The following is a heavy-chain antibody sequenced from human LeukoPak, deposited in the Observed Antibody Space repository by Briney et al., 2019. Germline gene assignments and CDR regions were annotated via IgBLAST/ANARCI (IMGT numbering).Heavy chain of an antibody. CDR3: ARQAIAAAGTFWFDP. J-gene: IGHJ5*02. Sequence: PSETLSLTCTVSGGSISSSSYYWGWIRQPPGKGLEWIGSIYYSGSTYYNPSLKSRVTISVDTSKNQFSLKLSSVTAADTAVYYCARQAIAAAGTFWFDPWGQGTLVTVSS. V-gene: IGHV4-39*01. D-gene: IGHD6-13*01. CDR2: IYYSGST. CDR1: GGSISSSSYY.